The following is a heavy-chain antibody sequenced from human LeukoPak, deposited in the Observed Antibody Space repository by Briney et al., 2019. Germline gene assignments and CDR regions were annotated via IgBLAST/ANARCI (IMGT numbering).Heavy chain of an antibody. J-gene: IGHJ4*02. Sequence: GGSLRLSCVASGFTFSNYAMSWVRQAPGKGPEWASTMSGTTGGTYYADSVKGRFTVSRDNSKNTLYLQMNSLRAEDTAVYYCARDRVVVVAATYYFDYWGQGTLVTVSS. D-gene: IGHD2-15*01. CDR2: MSGTTGGT. CDR3: ARDRVVVVAATYYFDY. CDR1: GFTFSNYA. V-gene: IGHV3-23*01.